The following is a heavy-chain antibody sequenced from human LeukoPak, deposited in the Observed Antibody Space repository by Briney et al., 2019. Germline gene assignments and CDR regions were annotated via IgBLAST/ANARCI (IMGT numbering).Heavy chain of an antibody. CDR1: GGTFSSYA. CDR2: IIPTFSTA. CDR3: ARVREFYGSGRDFDY. D-gene: IGHD3-10*01. V-gene: IGHV1-69*13. Sequence: AASVKVSCKATGGTFSSYAISWMRQAPGQGLELMGRIIPTFSTANYAQKFQGRVTIPADESTSTAYMELSSLRSEDTAVYYCARVREFYGSGRDFDYWGQGTLVTVSS. J-gene: IGHJ4*02.